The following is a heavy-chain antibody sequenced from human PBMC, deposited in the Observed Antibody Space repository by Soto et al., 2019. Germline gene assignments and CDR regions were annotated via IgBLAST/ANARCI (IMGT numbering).Heavy chain of an antibody. V-gene: IGHV1-69*08. Sequence: QVQLVQSGAEVKKPGSSVKVSCKASGGTFSSYTISWVRQAPGQGLEWMGRIIPILGIANYAQKYQGRVTITADKSTSTAYMELSSLRSEDTAVYYCAREESRDYYYYMDVWGKGTTVTVSS. CDR2: IIPILGIA. J-gene: IGHJ6*03. CDR1: GGTFSSYT. CDR3: AREESRDYYYYMDV.